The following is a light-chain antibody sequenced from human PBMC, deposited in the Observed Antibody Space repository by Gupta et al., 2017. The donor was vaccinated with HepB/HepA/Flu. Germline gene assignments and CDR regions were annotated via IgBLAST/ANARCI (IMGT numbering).Light chain of an antibody. J-gene: IGLJ3*02. V-gene: IGLV4-60*03. Sequence: QPVLTQSSSASASLRSSVKLTCTLSSGHSGYIIAWHQQQPGKAPRYLMKVERGGNYNKGSGVPDRFSVSSSGADRYLTIANLQSEDEADYYCQTWDSNTRVFGGGTKLTVL. CDR1: SGHSGYI. CDR3: QTWDSNTRV. CDR2: VERGGNY.